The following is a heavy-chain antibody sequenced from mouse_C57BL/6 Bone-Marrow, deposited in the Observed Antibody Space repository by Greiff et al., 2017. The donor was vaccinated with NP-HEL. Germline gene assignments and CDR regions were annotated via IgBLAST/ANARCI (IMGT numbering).Heavy chain of an antibody. CDR2: IYPRSGNT. V-gene: IGHV1-81*01. J-gene: IGHJ4*01. CDR1: GYTFTSYS. CDR3: AKSLYYGNYGYAMDY. D-gene: IGHD2-1*01. Sequence: QVQLKESGAELARPGASVKLSCKASGYTFTSYSISWVKQRTGQGLEWIGEIYPRSGNTYYNEKFKGKATLTADKSSSTAYMELRSLTSEVSAVYFCAKSLYYGNYGYAMDYWGQGTSVTVSS.